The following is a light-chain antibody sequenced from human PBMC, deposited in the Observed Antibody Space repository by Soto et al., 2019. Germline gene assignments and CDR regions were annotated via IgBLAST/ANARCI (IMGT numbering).Light chain of an antibody. CDR2: GAS. CDR3: QQYGSSPIT. V-gene: IGKV3-20*01. Sequence: EIVLTQSPGTLSLSPGEGATLSCRASQSVSSSLLAWYQQKPGQAPRLLIYGASNRATGIPDRFSGSGSGTGFTLTISRVDPEDFAVYYCQQYGSSPITFGQGTRLEIK. J-gene: IGKJ5*01. CDR1: QSVSSSL.